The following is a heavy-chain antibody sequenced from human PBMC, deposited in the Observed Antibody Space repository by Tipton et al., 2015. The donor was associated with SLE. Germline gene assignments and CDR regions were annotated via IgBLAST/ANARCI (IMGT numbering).Heavy chain of an antibody. CDR2: IYYSGST. J-gene: IGHJ5*02. V-gene: IGHV4-39*01. Sequence: TLSLTCTVSGGSISSSSYYWGWIRQPPGKGLEWIGSIYYSGSTYYNPSLKSRVTISVDTSKNQFSLKLSSVTAADTAVYYCARGLPWGGWGNWFDPWGQGTLVTVSS. CDR1: GGSISSSSYY. CDR3: ARGLPWGGWGNWFDP. D-gene: IGHD6-19*01.